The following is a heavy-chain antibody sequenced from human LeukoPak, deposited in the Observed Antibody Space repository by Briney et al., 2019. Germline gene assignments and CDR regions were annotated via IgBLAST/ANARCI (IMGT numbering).Heavy chain of an antibody. Sequence: SGGSLRLYCAASGFTFSSYAMSWVRQAPGKGLEWVSSLRGNGGSTEYVDSVRGRFVISRDNSRNTLYLQMNSLRAEDTAVYYCAKSVTAAGTYAFDIWGQGTVDTVSS. D-gene: IGHD6-13*01. J-gene: IGHJ3*02. CDR2: LRGNGGST. CDR3: AKSVTAAGTYAFDI. V-gene: IGHV3-23*01. CDR1: GFTFSSYA.